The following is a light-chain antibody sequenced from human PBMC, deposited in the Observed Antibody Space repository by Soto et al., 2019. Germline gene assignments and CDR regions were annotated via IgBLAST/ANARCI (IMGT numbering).Light chain of an antibody. CDR3: QQYDKYAWT. V-gene: IGKV1-5*03. Sequence: DIQMTQSPSTLSASVGDRVTITCRASQSISSWLAWYQQKPGKAPKLLIYKASTLESGVPSRFIGSGSGTEFTLTISSLQPDDFATYYCQQYDKYAWTFGQGTKVEIK. CDR2: KAS. J-gene: IGKJ1*01. CDR1: QSISSW.